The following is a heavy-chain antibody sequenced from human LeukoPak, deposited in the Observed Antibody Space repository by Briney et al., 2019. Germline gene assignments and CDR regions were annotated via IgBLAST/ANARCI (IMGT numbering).Heavy chain of an antibody. V-gene: IGHV4-59*08. J-gene: IGHJ4*02. CDR1: GGSISSYY. CDR3: ARLPARRGDYGNYFFDY. D-gene: IGHD4-17*01. CDR2: IYYSGST. Sequence: SETLSLTCTVSGGSISSYYWSWIRQPPGKGLEWIGYIYYSGSTNYNPSLKSRVTISVDTSKNQFSLRLSSVTAADTAVYYCARLPARRGDYGNYFFDYWGQGTLVTVSS.